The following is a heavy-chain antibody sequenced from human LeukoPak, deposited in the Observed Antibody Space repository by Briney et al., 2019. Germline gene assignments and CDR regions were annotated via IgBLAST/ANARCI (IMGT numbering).Heavy chain of an antibody. CDR1: GFTFSSYV. V-gene: IGHV3-53*01. CDR3: ARGPAGYN. J-gene: IGHJ4*02. CDR2: IYSGGST. Sequence: GGSLRLSCAASGFTFSSYVMNWVRQAPGKGLEWVSVIYSGGSTDYADSVKGRFTISRDNLKNTLYLQMNTLRAEDTAVYYCARGPAGYNWGQGTLVTVSS. D-gene: IGHD1-1*01.